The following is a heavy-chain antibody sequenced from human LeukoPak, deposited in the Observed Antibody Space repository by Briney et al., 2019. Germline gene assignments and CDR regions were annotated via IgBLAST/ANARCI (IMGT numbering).Heavy chain of an antibody. D-gene: IGHD2-2*01. V-gene: IGHV1-69*04. CDR1: GGTFSSYA. Sequence: ASVKVSCKASGGTFSSYAISWVRQAPGQGREWMGRIIPILGIANYAQKFQGRVTITADKSTSTAYMELSSLRSEDTAVYYCARDPDIVVVPAATIDYWGQGTLVTVSS. CDR2: IIPILGIA. J-gene: IGHJ4*02. CDR3: ARDPDIVVVPAATIDY.